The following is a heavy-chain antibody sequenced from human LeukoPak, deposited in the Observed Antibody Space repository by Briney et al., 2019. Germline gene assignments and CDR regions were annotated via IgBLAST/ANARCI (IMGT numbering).Heavy chain of an antibody. D-gene: IGHD3-10*01. CDR3: ARTTTPHYYGSGSYALGY. Sequence: GGSLRLSCAASGFTFSSYGMHWVRQAPGKGLEWVAVISYDGSNKYYADSVKGRFTISRDNSKNTLYLQMSSLSAEDTAVHYCARTTTPHYYGSGSYALGYWGQGTLVTVPS. V-gene: IGHV3-30*03. J-gene: IGHJ4*02. CDR1: GFTFSSYG. CDR2: ISYDGSNK.